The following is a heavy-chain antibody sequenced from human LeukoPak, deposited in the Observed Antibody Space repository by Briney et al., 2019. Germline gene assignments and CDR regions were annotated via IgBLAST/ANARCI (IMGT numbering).Heavy chain of an antibody. V-gene: IGHV4-38-2*01. J-gene: IGHJ1*01. CDR1: GYSISSGYY. Sequence: PSETLSLTCGVSGYSISSGYYWGWIRQSPGKGLEWIGSINHSGSTQYNPSLKNRVTISVDSSKNQFFLKLSSVTAADTAVYFCARRKVIIIPEYFEHWGRGTVDTVSS. D-gene: IGHD3-3*01. CDR3: ARRKVIIIPEYFEH. CDR2: INHSGST.